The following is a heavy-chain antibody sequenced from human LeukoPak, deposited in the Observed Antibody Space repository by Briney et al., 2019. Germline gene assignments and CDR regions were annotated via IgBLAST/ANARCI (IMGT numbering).Heavy chain of an antibody. CDR1: NYSISSGYY. CDR2: VYRSGST. CDR3: ARDGSYYGSGSYYNGQFDP. D-gene: IGHD3-10*01. Sequence: KTPETLSLTCTVSNYSISSGYYWGWIRQPPGKGLEWIASVYRSGSTYYKSSLKSRVRISVDTSKNQFSLHLTSVTAADTAVYYCARDGSYYGSGSYYNGQFDPWGQGTLVTVSS. J-gene: IGHJ5*02. V-gene: IGHV4-38-2*02.